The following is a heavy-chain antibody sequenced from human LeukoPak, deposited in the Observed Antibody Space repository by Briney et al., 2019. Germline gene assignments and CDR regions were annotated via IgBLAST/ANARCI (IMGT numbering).Heavy chain of an antibody. D-gene: IGHD3-10*01. J-gene: IGHJ4*02. Sequence: PSQTLSLTCAVSGGSISSGGYSWRWIRQPPGKGLEWIGSIYHSGSTYYNPSLKSRLTISVDRSKNQFSLKLSSVTAADTAVYYCASLNYYGSGSYDYWGQGTLVTVSS. CDR2: IYHSGST. CDR1: GGSISSGGYS. CDR3: ASLNYYGSGSYDY. V-gene: IGHV4-30-2*01.